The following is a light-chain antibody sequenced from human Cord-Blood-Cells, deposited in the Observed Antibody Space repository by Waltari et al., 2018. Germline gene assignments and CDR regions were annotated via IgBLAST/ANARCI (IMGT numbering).Light chain of an antibody. CDR2: AAS. CDR3: QQSYSTPPT. J-gene: IGKJ4*01. V-gene: IGKV1-39*01. Sequence: DIQMTQSPSSLSASVGDRVTITCRASQSISSYLNWYQQKPGKAPKLLIYAASSLQSGVPSRFSGNGSGTDFTLTTSSLQPEDFATYYWQQSYSTPPTFGGGTNVEIK. CDR1: QSISSY.